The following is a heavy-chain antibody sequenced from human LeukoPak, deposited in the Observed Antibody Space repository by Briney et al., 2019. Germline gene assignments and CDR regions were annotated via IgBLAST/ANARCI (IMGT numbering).Heavy chain of an antibody. Sequence: PSETLSLTCAVYGGSFSGYYWSWIRQPPGKGLEWIGEINHSGSTNYNPSLKSRVTISVDTSKNQFSLKLSSVTAADTAVYYCARAKRITIFGVVTNKEVYNYWGQGTLVTVSS. CDR1: GGSFSGYY. J-gene: IGHJ4*02. V-gene: IGHV4-34*01. CDR2: INHSGST. CDR3: ARAKRITIFGVVTNKEVYNY. D-gene: IGHD3-3*01.